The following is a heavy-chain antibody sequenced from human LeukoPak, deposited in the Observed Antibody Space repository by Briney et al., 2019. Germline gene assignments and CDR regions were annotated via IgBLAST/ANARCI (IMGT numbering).Heavy chain of an antibody. CDR2: ITASGIAM. Sequence: GSLRLSCAASGFTFSSYSMNWVRQAPGKGLAWVSHITASGIAMFYADSVKGRFTISRDNAKNSLYLQMNSLRDEDTAVYYCASSESYRFDYWGQGTLVTVSS. CDR1: GFTFSSYS. CDR3: ASSESYRFDY. J-gene: IGHJ4*02. D-gene: IGHD1-26*01. V-gene: IGHV3-48*02.